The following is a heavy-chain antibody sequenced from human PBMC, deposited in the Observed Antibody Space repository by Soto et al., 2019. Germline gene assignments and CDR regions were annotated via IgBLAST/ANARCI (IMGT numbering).Heavy chain of an antibody. D-gene: IGHD2-15*01. CDR2: IKSDGSST. Sequence: GGSLRLSCAPSGFTFSNYAMSWVRQAPGKGLVWVSRIKSDGSSTSYADSVKGRFTISRDNAKNTLYLQMNSLRAEDTAVYYCASEACSGGNCFYFGPDYWGQGILVTVPS. CDR1: GFTFSNYA. CDR3: ASEACSGGNCFYFGPDY. V-gene: IGHV3-74*01. J-gene: IGHJ4*02.